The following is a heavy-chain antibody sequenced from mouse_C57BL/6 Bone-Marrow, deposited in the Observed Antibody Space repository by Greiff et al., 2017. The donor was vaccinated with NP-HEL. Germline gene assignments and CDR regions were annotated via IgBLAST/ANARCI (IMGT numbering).Heavy chain of an antibody. Sequence: QVQLQQSGAELVKPGASVKLSCKASGYTFTSYWMHWVKQRPGQGLEWIGMIHPNSGSTNYNEKFKSKSTLPVDKSSSTAYMQLSSLTAEDYAVYYCAREGGFDYWGQGTTLTVSS. CDR1: GYTFTSYW. CDR2: IHPNSGST. CDR3: AREGGFDY. V-gene: IGHV1-64*01. J-gene: IGHJ2*01.